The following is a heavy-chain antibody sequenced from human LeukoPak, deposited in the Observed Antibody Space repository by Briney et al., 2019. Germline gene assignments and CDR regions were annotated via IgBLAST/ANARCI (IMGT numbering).Heavy chain of an antibody. CDR3: ARWSCLTVGACHNWFDP. Sequence: ASVKVSCKASGGTFSSYAVSWVRQAPGQGLEWMGRIIPILGIANYAQKFQGRVTITTDESTSTAYMELSSLRSEDTAVYYCARWSCLTVGACHNWFDPWGQGTLVTVSS. J-gene: IGHJ5*02. CDR2: IIPILGIA. CDR1: GGTFSSYA. D-gene: IGHD1-26*01. V-gene: IGHV1-69*04.